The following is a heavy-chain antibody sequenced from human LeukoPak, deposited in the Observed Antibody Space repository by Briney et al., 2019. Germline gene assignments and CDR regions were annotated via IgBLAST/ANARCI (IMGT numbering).Heavy chain of an antibody. Sequence: GGSLRLSCAASGFTFSSYGMHWVRQAPGKGLEWVAFIRYDGSNKYYADSVKGRFTISRDNSKNTLYLQMNSLRAEDTAVYYCAKDLGRDSSGYAAYWGQGTLVTVSS. CDR1: GFTFSSYG. D-gene: IGHD3-22*01. CDR2: IRYDGSNK. J-gene: IGHJ4*02. V-gene: IGHV3-30*02. CDR3: AKDLGRDSSGYAAY.